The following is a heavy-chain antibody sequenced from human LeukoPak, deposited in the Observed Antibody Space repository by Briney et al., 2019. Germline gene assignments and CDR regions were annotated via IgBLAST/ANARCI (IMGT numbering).Heavy chain of an antibody. J-gene: IGHJ4*02. V-gene: IGHV1-69*13. CDR1: GGTFSSYA. CDR2: IIPIFGTA. CDR3: ARTPPGYSYGHNYFDY. Sequence: ASVKVSCKASGGTFSSYATSWVRQAPGQGLEWMGGIIPIFGTANYAQKFQGRVTITADESTSTAYMELSSLRSEDTAVYYCARTPPGYSYGHNYFDYWGQGTLVTVSS. D-gene: IGHD5-18*01.